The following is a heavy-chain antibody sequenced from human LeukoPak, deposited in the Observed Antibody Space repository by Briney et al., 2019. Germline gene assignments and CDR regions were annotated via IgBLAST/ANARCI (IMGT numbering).Heavy chain of an antibody. CDR3: ARRGRGVAAAGQGRYYYIDV. CDR1: GGSFSGYY. Sequence: PSETLSLTCAVYGGSFSGYYWSWIRQPPGKGLEWIGEINHSGRTNYNPSLRSRVNTSVDTSKNQCSLTMSSVSAADTAVYYCARRGRGVAAAGQGRYYYIDVWGKGTAVTISS. CDR2: INHSGRT. V-gene: IGHV4-34*01. J-gene: IGHJ6*03. D-gene: IGHD6-13*01.